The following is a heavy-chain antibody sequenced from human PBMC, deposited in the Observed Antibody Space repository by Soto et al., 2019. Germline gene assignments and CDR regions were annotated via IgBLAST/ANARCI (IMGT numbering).Heavy chain of an antibody. CDR3: AKGSYQLLYYYYGMDV. D-gene: IGHD2-2*01. CDR2: ISYDGSNK. J-gene: IGHJ6*02. V-gene: IGHV3-30*18. CDR1: GFTFSSYG. Sequence: GSLRLSCAASGFTFSSYGMHWVRQAPGKGLEWVAVISYDGSNKYYADSVKGRFTISRDNSKNTLYLQMNSLRAEDTAVYYCAKGSYQLLYYYYGMDVWGQGTTVTVSS.